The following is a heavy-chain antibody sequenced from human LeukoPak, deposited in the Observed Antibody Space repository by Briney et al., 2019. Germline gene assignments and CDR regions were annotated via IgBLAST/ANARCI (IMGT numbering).Heavy chain of an antibody. D-gene: IGHD3-10*01. CDR2: IIPILGIA. CDR1: GGTFSSYT. CDR3: ARVSTMVRGVIEDY. Sequence: SVKVSCKASGGTFSSYTISWVRQAPGQRLEWMGRIIPILGIANYAQKFQGRVTITADNSTSTAYMELSSLRSEDTAVYHCARVSTMVRGVIEDYWGQGTLVTVSS. V-gene: IGHV1-69*02. J-gene: IGHJ4*02.